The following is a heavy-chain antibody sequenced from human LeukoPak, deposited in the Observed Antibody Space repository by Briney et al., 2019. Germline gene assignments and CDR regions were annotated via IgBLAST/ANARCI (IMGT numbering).Heavy chain of an antibody. J-gene: IGHJ4*02. CDR2: ISSSSSYI. Sequence: GGSLRLSCAASGFTFSSYSMNWVRQAPGKGLEWVSSISSSSSYIYYADSVKGRFTISRDNAKNSLYLQMNSLRAEDTAVCYCAGEDSGSYYFDYWGQGTLVTVSS. CDR1: GFTFSSYS. V-gene: IGHV3-21*01. D-gene: IGHD1-26*01. CDR3: AGEDSGSYYFDY.